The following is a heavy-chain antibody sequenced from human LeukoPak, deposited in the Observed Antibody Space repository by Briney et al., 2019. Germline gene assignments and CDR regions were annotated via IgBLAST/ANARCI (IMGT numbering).Heavy chain of an antibody. Sequence: GESLKISCKGSGYSFTAYWIGWVRQMPGKGLELMGIIAPGDSDTRYNPAFQGQVTISADKSISTAYLQWSSLKASDTAMYYCARGDCSGGNCHFDYWGQGTLDTVSS. CDR1: GYSFTAYW. J-gene: IGHJ4*02. V-gene: IGHV5-51*01. CDR2: IAPGDSDT. CDR3: ARGDCSGGNCHFDY. D-gene: IGHD2-15*01.